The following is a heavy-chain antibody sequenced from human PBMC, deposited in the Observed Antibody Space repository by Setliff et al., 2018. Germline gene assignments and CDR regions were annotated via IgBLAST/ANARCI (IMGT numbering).Heavy chain of an antibody. CDR2: IILIFGTT. CDR3: ARETVTFGGIIVRGYFDV. V-gene: IGHV1-69*08. Sequence: ASVKVSCKASGGTFGSYTISWVRQAPGQGLEFLGRIILIFGTTNYAQKFQDRVTIGADKSTSTAYMELSSLRSEDTAVYYCARETVTFGGIIVRGYFDVWGQGTMVTVSS. D-gene: IGHD3-16*02. J-gene: IGHJ3*01. CDR1: GGTFGSYT.